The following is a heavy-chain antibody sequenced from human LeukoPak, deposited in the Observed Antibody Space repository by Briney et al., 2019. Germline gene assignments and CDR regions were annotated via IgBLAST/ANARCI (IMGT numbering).Heavy chain of an antibody. CDR3: ARDCYYGMDV. CDR2: ISSGSIYM. J-gene: IGHJ6*02. Sequence: GGSLRLSCAASGFTFSSYNMNWVRQAPGKGLEWVSSISSGSIYMFYADSVKGRFTISRDNAKNSLYLQMNSLRAEDTAVYYCARDCYYGMDVWGQGTTVTVSS. V-gene: IGHV3-21*01. CDR1: GFTFSSYN.